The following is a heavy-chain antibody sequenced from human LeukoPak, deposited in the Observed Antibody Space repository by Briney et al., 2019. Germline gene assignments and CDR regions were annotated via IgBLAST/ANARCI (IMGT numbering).Heavy chain of an antibody. J-gene: IGHJ4*02. V-gene: IGHV3-13*05. CDR2: IGAAVDP. Sequence: GRSLRLSCALSGFTFTIYDMNWVRQPTGNVLEWVSAIGAAVDPYYPGSVKGRFNISRENAKNTLYLQMNRLRAGDTAVYYCARALSSGWYVFDYWGQGTLVTVSS. CDR3: ARALSSGWYVFDY. CDR1: GFTFTIYD. D-gene: IGHD6-19*01.